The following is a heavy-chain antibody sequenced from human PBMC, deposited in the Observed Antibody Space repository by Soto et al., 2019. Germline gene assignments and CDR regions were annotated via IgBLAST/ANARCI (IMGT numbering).Heavy chain of an antibody. D-gene: IGHD5-12*01. Sequence: PSETLSLTCAVYGGSFSGYYWSWIRQPPGKGLEWIGYIYYSGSTNYNPSLKSRVTISVDTSKNQFSLKLSSVTAADTAVYYCAAGGGLPRYYWGQGTLVTVSS. V-gene: IGHV4-59*12. CDR1: GGSFSGYY. J-gene: IGHJ4*02. CDR3: AAGGGLPRYY. CDR2: IYYSGST.